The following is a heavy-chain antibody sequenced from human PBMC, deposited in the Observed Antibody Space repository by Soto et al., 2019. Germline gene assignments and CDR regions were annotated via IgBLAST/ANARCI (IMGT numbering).Heavy chain of an antibody. D-gene: IGHD2-15*01. CDR2: IDPSDSYT. CDR3: ARHSTRFYYYYGMDV. Sequence: GESLKISCNGSGYSFTIYWISWVRQMPGKGLEWMGRIDPSDSYTNYSPSFQGHVTISADKSISTAYLQWSSLKASDTAMYYCARHSTRFYYYYGMDVWGQGTTVTVSS. CDR1: GYSFTIYW. J-gene: IGHJ6*02. V-gene: IGHV5-10-1*01.